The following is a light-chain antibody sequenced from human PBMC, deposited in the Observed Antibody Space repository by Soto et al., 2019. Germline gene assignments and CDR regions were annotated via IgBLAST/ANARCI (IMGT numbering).Light chain of an antibody. CDR1: QSVSSSY. Sequence: EIVLTQSPATLSLSPAERATLSCGASQSVSSSYLAWYQQKPGLAPRLLIYDASSRATGIPDRFSGSGSGTDFTLTISRLDPEDFAVYYCQQYGSSPWTFGQGTKVDIK. V-gene: IGKV3D-20*01. CDR3: QQYGSSPWT. CDR2: DAS. J-gene: IGKJ1*01.